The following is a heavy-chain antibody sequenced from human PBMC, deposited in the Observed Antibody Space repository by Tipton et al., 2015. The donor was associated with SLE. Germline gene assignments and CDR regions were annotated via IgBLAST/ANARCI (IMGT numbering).Heavy chain of an antibody. Sequence: TLSLTCTVSGDSIGTYYWSWIRQPPGKGLEWIGEVFRGGDTNYNPSLASRVTISADTSKNQFSLKLRSVTAADTAVYFCARHRGYFTVSDYIDRWGQGTLVTVSS. V-gene: IGHV4-59*08. CDR1: GDSIGTYY. J-gene: IGHJ4*02. D-gene: IGHD3-10*01. CDR3: ARHRGYFTVSDYIDR. CDR2: VFRGGDT.